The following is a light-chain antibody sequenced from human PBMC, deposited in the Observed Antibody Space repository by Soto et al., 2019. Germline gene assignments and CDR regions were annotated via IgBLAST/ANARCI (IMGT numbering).Light chain of an antibody. CDR1: QSVRDF. CDR2: DVS. V-gene: IGKV3-11*01. CDR3: QHRSRWPLT. Sequence: EVVLTQSPATLSLSPGERATLSCRASQSVRDFLAWYQQRPGQPPRLLIFDVSNRATGIPARFSGSGSGTDFTLTISSVEAEDFAVYYCQHRSRWPLTFGGGTKVEIK. J-gene: IGKJ4*01.